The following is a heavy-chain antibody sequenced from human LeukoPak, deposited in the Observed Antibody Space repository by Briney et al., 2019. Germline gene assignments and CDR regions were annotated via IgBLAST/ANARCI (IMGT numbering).Heavy chain of an antibody. V-gene: IGHV3-30*04. CDR1: GFTFSSYV. CDR2: ISYDGSNE. Sequence: PGRSLRLSCAASGFTFSSYVMHWVRQAPGKGLEWVAIISYDGSNEYYADSVKGRFTISRDNSKNTLYLQMNSLRAEDTAVYYCAKGDGYYPIWFDPWGQGTLVTVSS. D-gene: IGHD3-3*01. J-gene: IGHJ5*02. CDR3: AKGDGYYPIWFDP.